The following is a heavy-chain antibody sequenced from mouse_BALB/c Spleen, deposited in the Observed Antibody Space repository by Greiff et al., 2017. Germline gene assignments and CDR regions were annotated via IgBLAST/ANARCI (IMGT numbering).Heavy chain of an antibody. D-gene: IGHD2-4*01. Sequence: EVQRVESGGGLVKPGGSLKLSCAASGFTFSSYAMSWVRQTPEKRLEWVATISSGGSYTYYPDSVKGRFTISRDNAKNTLYLQLSSLRSEDTAMYYCARTMRLRQDYYAMDYWGQGTSVTVSS. J-gene: IGHJ4*01. V-gene: IGHV5-9-3*01. CDR1: GFTFSSYA. CDR2: ISSGGSYT. CDR3: ARTMRLRQDYYAMDY.